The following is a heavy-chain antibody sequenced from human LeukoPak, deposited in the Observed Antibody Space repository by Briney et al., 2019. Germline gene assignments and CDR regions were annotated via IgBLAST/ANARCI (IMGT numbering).Heavy chain of an antibody. Sequence: ASVKVSCKASGYTFTGYYMHWVRQAPGQGLEWMGWINPNSGGTNYAQKFQGRVTMTRDTSISTAYMELSRLRSDDTAVYYCARWAYYYGSGSYLGYWGQGTLVTVSS. D-gene: IGHD3-10*01. V-gene: IGHV1-2*02. J-gene: IGHJ4*02. CDR1: GYTFTGYY. CDR2: INPNSGGT. CDR3: ARWAYYYGSGSYLGY.